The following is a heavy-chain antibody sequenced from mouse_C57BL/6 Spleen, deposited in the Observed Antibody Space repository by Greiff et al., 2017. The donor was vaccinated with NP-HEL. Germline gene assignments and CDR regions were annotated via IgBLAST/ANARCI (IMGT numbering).Heavy chain of an antibody. CDR2: ISDGGSYT. Sequence: EVQVVESGGGLVKPGGSLKLSCAASGFTFSSYAMSWVRQTPEKRLEWVATISDGGSYTYYPDNVKGRFTISRDNAKNNLYLQMSHLKSEDTAMYYCARTRATASYWYFDVWGTGTTVTVSS. D-gene: IGHD1-2*01. J-gene: IGHJ1*03. CDR1: GFTFSSYA. V-gene: IGHV5-4*01. CDR3: ARTRATASYWYFDV.